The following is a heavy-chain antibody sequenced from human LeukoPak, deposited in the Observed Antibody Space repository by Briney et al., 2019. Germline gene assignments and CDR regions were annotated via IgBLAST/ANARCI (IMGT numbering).Heavy chain of an antibody. CDR1: GFTFNDYW. CDR3: AREWGWELPSSFDS. CDR2: IKPDGGDK. D-gene: IGHD1-26*01. V-gene: IGHV3-7*01. Sequence: GGSLRLCCAASGFTFNDYWMSWVRQAPGKGLEWVANIKPDGGDKYYVDSVKGRFTISRDNGKNSMCLQMNSLRAEDTAVYYCAREWGWELPSSFDSWGQGTLVTVSS. J-gene: IGHJ4*02.